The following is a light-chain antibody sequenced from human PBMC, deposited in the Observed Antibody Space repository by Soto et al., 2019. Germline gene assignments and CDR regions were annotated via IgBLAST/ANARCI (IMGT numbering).Light chain of an antibody. Sequence: QPVLTQPPSASGTPGQRVTISCSGSSSNIGSNTVNWYQQLPGTAPKLLIYSNNQRPSGVPDRFSGSNSGTSASLAISGLQSEDEADYYCAAWDDSLNGVVFGGGTQLTVL. V-gene: IGLV1-44*01. CDR2: SNN. CDR1: SSNIGSNT. J-gene: IGLJ2*01. CDR3: AAWDDSLNGVV.